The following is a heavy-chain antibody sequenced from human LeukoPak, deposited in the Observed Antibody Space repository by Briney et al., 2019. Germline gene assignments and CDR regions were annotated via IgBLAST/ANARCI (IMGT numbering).Heavy chain of an antibody. J-gene: IGHJ4*02. Sequence: SETLSLTCAVYGGSFSGYYWSWIRQPPGEGLEWIGEINHSGSTNYNPSLKSRVTISVDTSKNQFSLKLSSVTAADTAVYYCAGGTPGYSYGLYYFDYWGQGTLVTVSS. CDR2: INHSGST. D-gene: IGHD5-18*01. CDR1: GGSFSGYY. CDR3: AGGTPGYSYGLYYFDY. V-gene: IGHV4-34*01.